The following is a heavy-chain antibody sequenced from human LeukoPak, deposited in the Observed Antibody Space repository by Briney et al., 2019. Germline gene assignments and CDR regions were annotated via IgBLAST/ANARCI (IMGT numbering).Heavy chain of an antibody. J-gene: IGHJ4*02. CDR3: ASEQGVKVVLVY. CDR2: INPNSGDT. CDR1: GYTFTGYY. Sequence: ASVKVSYQPSGYTFTGYYMLWVRQAPGHGREGMGWINPNSGDTNHPQKLQGRVTMTRDTSHSTAYMELSRLRSGDAAGYYFASEQGVKVVLVYWGEG. D-gene: IGHD2-2*01. V-gene: IGHV1-2*02.